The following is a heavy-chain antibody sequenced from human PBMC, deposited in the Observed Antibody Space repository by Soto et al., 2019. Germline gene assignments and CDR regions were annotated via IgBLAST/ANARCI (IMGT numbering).Heavy chain of an antibody. J-gene: IGHJ4*02. CDR1: GDSISSGGYY. Sequence: QVQLQESGPGLVKPSQTLSLTCTVSGDSISSGGYYWSWIRQHPGKGLEWIGYIYSSGSTYYNPSLKSRVTISVDTSKNQYSLKLSSVTAADTAVYYCAREDDSSGYGYFDYWGQGTLVTVSS. D-gene: IGHD3-22*01. V-gene: IGHV4-31*03. CDR2: IYSSGST. CDR3: AREDDSSGYGYFDY.